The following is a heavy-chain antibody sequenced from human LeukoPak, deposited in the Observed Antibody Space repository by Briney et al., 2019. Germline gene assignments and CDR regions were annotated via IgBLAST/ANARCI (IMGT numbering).Heavy chain of an antibody. Sequence: GESLKISCKGSGYSFTNYWIGWVRQMPGKGLEWMGIIYPGDSDTRYSPSFQGQVTISADKSTTTAYLQWSSLKASDTAMYYCAMNFASGSYGPFDYWGQGTLVTVPS. D-gene: IGHD3-10*01. V-gene: IGHV5-51*01. J-gene: IGHJ4*02. CDR2: IYPGDSDT. CDR3: AMNFASGSYGPFDY. CDR1: GYSFTNYW.